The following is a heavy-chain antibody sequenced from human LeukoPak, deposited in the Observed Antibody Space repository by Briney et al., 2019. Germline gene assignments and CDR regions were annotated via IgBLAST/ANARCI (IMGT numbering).Heavy chain of an antibody. V-gene: IGHV4-39*01. CDR3: ATLAYCGGDCYSGWYFDL. CDR1: GGSISSSSYY. CDR2: IYYSGST. D-gene: IGHD2-21*02. Sequence: KPSGTLSLTCTVSGGSISSSSYYWGWIRQPPGKGLEWIGSIYYSGSTYYNPSLKSRVTISVDTSKNQFSLKLSSVTAADTAVYYCATLAYCGGDCYSGWYFDLWGRGTLVTVSS. J-gene: IGHJ2*01.